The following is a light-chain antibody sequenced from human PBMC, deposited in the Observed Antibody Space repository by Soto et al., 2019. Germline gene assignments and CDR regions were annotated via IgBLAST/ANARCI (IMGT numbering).Light chain of an antibody. CDR2: AAS. CDR3: QQSYSTPPWT. CDR1: QSIVTY. V-gene: IGKV1-39*01. Sequence: DIQMTQSPSSLSASVGDRVTITCRASQSIVTYLNWYLQKPGKAPKLLIYAASNLQSGVPSRFSGSGSVTDFTLTNSRLQPEAFATYFCQQSYSTPPWTFGQGTKVEIK. J-gene: IGKJ1*01.